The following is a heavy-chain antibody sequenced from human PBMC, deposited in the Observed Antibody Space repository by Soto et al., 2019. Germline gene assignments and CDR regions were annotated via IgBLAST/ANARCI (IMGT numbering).Heavy chain of an antibody. CDR1: GGSISSYY. D-gene: IGHD3-10*01. Sequence: SETLSLTCTVFGGSISSYYWSWIRQPPGKGLEWIGYIYYSGSTNYNPSLKSRVTISVDTSKNQFSLKLSSVTAADTAVYYCARHRGVRGLDYYYYYMDVWGKGTTVTVSS. V-gene: IGHV4-59*08. J-gene: IGHJ6*03. CDR2: IYYSGST. CDR3: ARHRGVRGLDYYYYYMDV.